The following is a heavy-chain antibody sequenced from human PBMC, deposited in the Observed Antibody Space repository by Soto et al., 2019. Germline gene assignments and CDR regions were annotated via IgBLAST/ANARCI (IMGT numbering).Heavy chain of an antibody. CDR3: ARDIRGYSRAFDY. CDR2: IYYSGST. V-gene: IGHV4-31*03. Sequence: SETLSLTCTVSGGSISSGGYYWSWIRQHPGKGLEWIGYIYYSGSTYYNPSLKSRVTISVDTSSNQFSLKLTSVTAADTAVYYCARDIRGYSRAFDYWGQGTLVTVSS. D-gene: IGHD5-18*01. J-gene: IGHJ4*02. CDR1: GGSISSGGYY.